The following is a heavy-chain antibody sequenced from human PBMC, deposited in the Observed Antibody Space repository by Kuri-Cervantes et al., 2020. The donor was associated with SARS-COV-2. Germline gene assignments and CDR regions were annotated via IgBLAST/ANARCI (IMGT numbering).Heavy chain of an antibody. D-gene: IGHD1-26*01. CDR1: GYTLTELS. CDR2: FDPEDGET. CDR3: ATTSGSYRPNWFDP. Sequence: ASVKVSCKVSGYTLTELSMHWVRQAPGKGLEWMGGFDPEDGETIYAQKFQGRVTMAEDTSTDTAYMELSSLRSEDTAVYYCATTSGSYRPNWFDPWGQGTLVTVSS. J-gene: IGHJ5*02. V-gene: IGHV1-24*01.